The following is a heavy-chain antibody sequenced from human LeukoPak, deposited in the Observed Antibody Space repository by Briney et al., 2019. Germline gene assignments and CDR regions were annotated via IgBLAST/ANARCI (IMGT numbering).Heavy chain of an antibody. CDR1: GGSISSYY. CDR2: IYYSGST. D-gene: IGHD1-26*01. J-gene: IGHJ5*02. Sequence: PSETLSLTCTVSGGSISSYYWSWIRQPPGKGLEWIGYIYYSGSTNYNPSLKSRVTISVDTSKNQFSLKLSSVTAADTAVYYCAERSGSYFSGWFDPWGQGTLVTVSS. V-gene: IGHV4-59*01. CDR3: AERSGSYFSGWFDP.